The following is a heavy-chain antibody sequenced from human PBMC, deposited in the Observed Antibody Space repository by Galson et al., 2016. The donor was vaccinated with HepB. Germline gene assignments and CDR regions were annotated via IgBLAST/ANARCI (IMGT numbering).Heavy chain of an antibody. CDR2: ISSSSSYT. Sequence: SLRLSCAASGFTFSDYYMSWIRQAPGKGLEWVSYISSSSSYTNYADSVKGRFTISRDNAKNSLYLQMNSLRVEDTAVYYCARSKGYYYYAMDVWGQGTTVTVSS. V-gene: IGHV3-11*06. J-gene: IGHJ6*02. CDR1: GFTFSDYY. CDR3: ARSKGYYYYAMDV.